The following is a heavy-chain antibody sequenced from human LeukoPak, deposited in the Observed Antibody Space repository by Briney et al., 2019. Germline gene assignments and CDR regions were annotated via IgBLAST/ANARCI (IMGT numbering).Heavy chain of an antibody. CDR3: ARPTTGGVWEWVY. J-gene: IGHJ4*02. Sequence: GGSLRLSCAASGFTFSSYWMSWARQAPGKGLEWVANIKQDGSEKYYVDSVKGRFTISRDNAKNSLYLQMNSLSAEDTAVYYCARPTTGGVWEWVYWGQGTLVTVSS. CDR2: IKQDGSEK. V-gene: IGHV3-7*01. CDR1: GFTFSSYW. D-gene: IGHD2-8*02.